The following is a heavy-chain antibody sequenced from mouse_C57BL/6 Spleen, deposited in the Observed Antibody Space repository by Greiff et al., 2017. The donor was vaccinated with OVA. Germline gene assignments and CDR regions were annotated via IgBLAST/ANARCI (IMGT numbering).Heavy chain of an antibody. J-gene: IGHJ4*01. CDR1: GYSFTGYY. D-gene: IGHD2-3*01. CDR3: ARDDDLYAMDY. Sequence: LVESGPELVKPGASVKISCKASGYSFTGYYMNWVKQSPEKSLEWIGEINPSTGGTTYNQKFKAKATLTVDKSSSTAYMQLKSLTSEDSAVYYCARDDDLYAMDYWGQGTSVTVSS. CDR2: INPSTGGT. V-gene: IGHV1-42*01.